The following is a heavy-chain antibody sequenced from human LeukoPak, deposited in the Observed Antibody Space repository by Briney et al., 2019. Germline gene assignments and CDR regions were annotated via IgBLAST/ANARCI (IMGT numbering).Heavy chain of an antibody. D-gene: IGHD3-10*01. J-gene: IGHJ4*02. V-gene: IGHV3-74*01. CDR3: TRAYDSGTYSSFDD. CDR1: GFMFSSYW. Sequence: GGSLRLSCAASGFMFSSYWMHWVRLGPGKGLVWVSCIDPDGTETTYADSVKGRLTISRDNAKNTVFLQMNNLTAEDTAVYYCTRAYDSGTYSSFDDWGQGALGTV. CDR2: IDPDGTET.